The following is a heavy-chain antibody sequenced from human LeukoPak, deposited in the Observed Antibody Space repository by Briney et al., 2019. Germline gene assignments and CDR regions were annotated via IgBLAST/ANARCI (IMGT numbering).Heavy chain of an antibody. Sequence: GGSLRLSCVASGFTFSRYGMHWVRQAPGKGLEWVAVISYDGGNKYYEDSVKGRFTISRDNSKNTLYLQMNSLRAEDTAVYYCANKEWELPSVWGQGTLVSVSS. D-gene: IGHD1-26*01. CDR3: ANKEWELPSV. J-gene: IGHJ4*02. CDR1: GFTFSRYG. CDR2: ISYDGGNK. V-gene: IGHV3-30*18.